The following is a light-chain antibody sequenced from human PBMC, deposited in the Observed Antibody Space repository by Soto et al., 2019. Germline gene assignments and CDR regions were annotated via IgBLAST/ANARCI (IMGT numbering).Light chain of an antibody. V-gene: IGKV3-20*01. CDR2: GAS. Sequence: EIVLTQSPGTLSLSPGERATLSCRTSQSVSSSYLAWYQQRPGQAPRLLIYGASNRATGIPDRFSGRGSGADFTLTITRLEPEDFAVYYCQHYANSPRTFGQGTKVEIK. CDR1: QSVSSSY. CDR3: QHYANSPRT. J-gene: IGKJ1*01.